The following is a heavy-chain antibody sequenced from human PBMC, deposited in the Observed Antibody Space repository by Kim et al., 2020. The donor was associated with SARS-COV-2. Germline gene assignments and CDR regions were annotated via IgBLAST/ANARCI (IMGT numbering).Heavy chain of an antibody. V-gene: IGHV4-34*01. D-gene: IGHD6-19*01. J-gene: IGHJ4*02. CDR3: ARGIGGWEYYFDY. CDR2: INHSGST. CDR1: GGSFSGYY. Sequence: SETLSLTCAVYGGSFSGYYWSWIRQPPGKGLEWIGEINHSGSTNYNPSLKSRVTISVDTSKNQFSLKLSSVTAADTAVYYCARGIGGWEYYFDYWGQGTLVTVSS.